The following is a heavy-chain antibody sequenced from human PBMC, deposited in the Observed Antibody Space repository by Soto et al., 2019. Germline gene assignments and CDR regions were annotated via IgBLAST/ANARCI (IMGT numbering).Heavy chain of an antibody. J-gene: IGHJ4*02. V-gene: IGHV3-23*01. CDR3: ALPRSPGNWGSIF. CDR2: ISVSGSST. D-gene: IGHD7-27*01. CDR1: GFPFSSYA. Sequence: PGGSLILSCAGSGFPFSSYARSWVRQDPGKGLEWVSAISVSGSSTFYADSVKGRFTISRDNSKNTLYLHMNSLRAEDTAVYYCALPRSPGNWGSIFWGQGTLVTVSS.